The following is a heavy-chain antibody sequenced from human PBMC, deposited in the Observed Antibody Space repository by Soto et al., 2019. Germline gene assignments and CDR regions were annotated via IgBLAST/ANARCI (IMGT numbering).Heavy chain of an antibody. CDR2: IIPIFGTA. D-gene: IGHD2-15*01. Sequence: QVQLVQSGAEVKKPGSSVKVSCKASGGTFSSYAISWVRQAPGQGLEWMGGIIPIFGTANYAQKFQGRVTITADESTSTAYMERSSLRSEDTAVYYCARDSGVVVAATWNGFDPWGQGTLVTVSS. CDR1: GGTFSSYA. CDR3: ARDSGVVVAATWNGFDP. V-gene: IGHV1-69*01. J-gene: IGHJ5*02.